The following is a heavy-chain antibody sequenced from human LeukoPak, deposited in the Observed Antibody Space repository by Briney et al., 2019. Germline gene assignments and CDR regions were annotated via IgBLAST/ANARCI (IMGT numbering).Heavy chain of an antibody. D-gene: IGHD2-2*01. J-gene: IGHJ4*02. Sequence: GASVKVSCKASGYTFTNYGIGWVRQAPGQGLEWMGWISGHNGDTNYAQKFQDRVTMTTDTSTSTAYMELRSLRSDDTAFYYCARGCGSTSCYLLDYWGQGTLVTVSS. CDR1: GYTFTNYG. CDR3: ARGCGSTSCYLLDY. CDR2: ISGHNGDT. V-gene: IGHV1-18*01.